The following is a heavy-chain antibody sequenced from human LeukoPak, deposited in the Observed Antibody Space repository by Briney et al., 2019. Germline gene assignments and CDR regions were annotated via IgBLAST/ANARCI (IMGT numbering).Heavy chain of an antibody. J-gene: IGHJ4*02. CDR2: IKQDGSEI. CDR3: ARGRRKIVVVPAATALDY. V-gene: IGHV3-7*03. Sequence: GGSLRLSCAASGFTFSSYWMSWVRQAPGKGLEWVANIKQDGSEIYYVDSVKGRFTISRDNAKNSLYLQMNSLRAEDTAVYYCARGRRKIVVVPAATALDYWGQGTLVTVSS. D-gene: IGHD2-2*01. CDR1: GFTFSSYW.